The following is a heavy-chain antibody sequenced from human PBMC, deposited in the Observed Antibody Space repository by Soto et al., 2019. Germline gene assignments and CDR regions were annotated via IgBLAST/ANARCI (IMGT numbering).Heavy chain of an antibody. D-gene: IGHD5-12*01. J-gene: IGHJ5*02. CDR2: IYYSGST. V-gene: IGHV4-59*08. Sequence: SLTSYYWSWIPQPPGKGLEWIGYIYYSGSTNYNPSLKSRVTISVDTSKNQFSLNLSSVTAADTAMYYCARAGVATIYPGNNWFDPWGQGTLVTVSS. CDR1: SLTSYY. CDR3: ARAGVATIYPGNNWFDP.